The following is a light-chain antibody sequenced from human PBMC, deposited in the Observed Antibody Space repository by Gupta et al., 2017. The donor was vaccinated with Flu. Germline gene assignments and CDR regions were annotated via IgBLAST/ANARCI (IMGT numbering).Light chain of an antibody. J-gene: IGLJ3*02. V-gene: IGLV10-54*04. CDR2: RNN. CDR1: NNNVGNQG. CDR3: SAWDSSLSAWV. Sequence: QAGLTQPPSVSKDLRQTATLTCTGNNNNVGNQGAAWLQQHQGHPPKLLSYRNNNRPSGISERFSASRSGSTASLTITGLQPEDEADYYCSAWDSSLSAWVVGGGTKLTVL.